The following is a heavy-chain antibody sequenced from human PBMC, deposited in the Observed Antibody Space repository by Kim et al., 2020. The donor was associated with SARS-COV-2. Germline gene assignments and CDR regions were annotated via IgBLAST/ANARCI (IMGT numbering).Heavy chain of an antibody. Sequence: ASVKVSCKVSGYTLTGLCMSWVRQAPGKGLEWMGGFDAEDGETIYAQKFQGRVTMTEDTSTGTAYMELSSLRSEDTAVYYCATAYAFSARGSLDYWGQGTLVTVSS. CDR2: FDAEDGET. CDR1: GYTLTGLC. J-gene: IGHJ4*02. D-gene: IGHD2-2*01. V-gene: IGHV1-24*01. CDR3: ATAYAFSARGSLDY.